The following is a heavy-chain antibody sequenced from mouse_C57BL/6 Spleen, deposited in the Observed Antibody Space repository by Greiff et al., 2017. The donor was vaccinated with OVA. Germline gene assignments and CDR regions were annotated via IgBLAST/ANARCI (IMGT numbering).Heavy chain of an antibody. CDR2: ISSGGDYI. Sequence: EVQRVESGEGLVKPGGSLKLSCAASGFTFSSYAMSWVRQTPEKRLEWVAYISSGGDYIYYADTVKGRFTISRDNARNTLYLQMSSLKSEDTAMYYCTRTLTGTGAMDYWGQGTSVTVSS. J-gene: IGHJ4*01. CDR1: GFTFSSYA. D-gene: IGHD4-1*01. V-gene: IGHV5-9-1*02. CDR3: TRTLTGTGAMDY.